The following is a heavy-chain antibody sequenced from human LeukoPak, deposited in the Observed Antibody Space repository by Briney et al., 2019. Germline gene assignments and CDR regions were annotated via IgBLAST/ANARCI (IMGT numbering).Heavy chain of an antibody. CDR1: GGSISSGGYY. J-gene: IGHJ4*02. D-gene: IGHD6-13*01. CDR3: ARLAAAGLDY. CDR2: IYYSGST. Sequence: PSQTLSLTCTVSGGSISSGGYYWSWIRQHPGKGLEWIGYIYYSGSTYYNPSLKSRVTISVDTSKNQFPLKLSSVTAADTAVYYCARLAAAGLDYWGQGTLVTVSS. V-gene: IGHV4-31*03.